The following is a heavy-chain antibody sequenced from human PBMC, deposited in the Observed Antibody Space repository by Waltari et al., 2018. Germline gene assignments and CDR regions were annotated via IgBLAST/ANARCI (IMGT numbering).Heavy chain of an antibody. CDR2: MNPNSGNT. D-gene: IGHD2-21*02. V-gene: IGHV1-8*03. CDR1: GYTFTSDD. J-gene: IGHJ6*02. Sequence: QVQLVQSGAEVKKPGASVKVSCKACGYTFTSDDINRVRQATGQGLEWMGWMNPNSGNTGYAQKFQGRVTITRNTSISTAYMELSSLRSEDTAVYYCARERVGGGDDGMDVWGQGTTVTVSS. CDR3: ARERVGGGDDGMDV.